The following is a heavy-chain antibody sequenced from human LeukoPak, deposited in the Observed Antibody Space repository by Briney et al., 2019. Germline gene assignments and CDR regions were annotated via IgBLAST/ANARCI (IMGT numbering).Heavy chain of an antibody. CDR2: IYYSGST. J-gene: IGHJ3*02. CDR3: ARDVANWGSEDAFDI. CDR1: GGSISSGGYY. Sequence: PSQTLSLTCTVSGGSISSGGYYWSWTRQHPGKVLEWIGYIYYSGSTYYNPSLKSRVTISVDTSKNQFSLKLSSVTAADTAVYYCARDVANWGSEDAFDIWGQGTMVTVSS. D-gene: IGHD7-27*01. V-gene: IGHV4-31*03.